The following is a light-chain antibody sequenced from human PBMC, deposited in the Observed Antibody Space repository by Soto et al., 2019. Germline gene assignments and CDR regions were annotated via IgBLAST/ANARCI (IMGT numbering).Light chain of an antibody. J-gene: IGKJ4*01. CDR3: QQYDNLR. Sequence: DIQVTQSPSSLSASVGDRVTITCQASQDINNFLNWYQQKPGKAPKLLIYAASNLEPGVPSRFSGGGSGTDFTFTINSLQPDDMSIYYCQQYDNLRFGGGTKVEIK. CDR1: QDINNF. CDR2: AAS. V-gene: IGKV1-33*01.